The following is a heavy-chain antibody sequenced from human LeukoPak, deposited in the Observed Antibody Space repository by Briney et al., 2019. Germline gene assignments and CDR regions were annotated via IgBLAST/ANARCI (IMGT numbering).Heavy chain of an antibody. D-gene: IGHD4-11*01. Sequence: GASVKVSCKASGYTFTSYDINWVRQATGQGLEWMGWMNPNSGNTGYAQKFQGRVTITRNTSISTAYMELNSLRAEDTAVYYCAREPDSSSEDDVFDIWGQGTMVTVSS. CDR3: AREPDSSSEDDVFDI. CDR1: GYTFTSYD. CDR2: MNPNSGNT. V-gene: IGHV1-8*03. J-gene: IGHJ3*02.